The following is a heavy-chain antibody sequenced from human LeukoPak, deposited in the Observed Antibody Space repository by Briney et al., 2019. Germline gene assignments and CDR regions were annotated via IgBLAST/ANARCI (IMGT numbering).Heavy chain of an antibody. J-gene: IGHJ4*02. Sequence: PGGSLRLSCAASGFTFSSYSMNWVRQAPGKGLEWVSSISSSSYIYYADSVKGRFTISRDNAKNSLYLQMNSLRAEDTAASYSARGGGGYYVSYWGQGTLVTVSS. CDR3: ARGGGGYYVSY. CDR1: GFTFSSYS. V-gene: IGHV3-21*01. D-gene: IGHD3-10*02. CDR2: ISSSSYI.